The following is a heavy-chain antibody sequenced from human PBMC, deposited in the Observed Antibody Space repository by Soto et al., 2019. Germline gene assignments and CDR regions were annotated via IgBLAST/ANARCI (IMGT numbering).Heavy chain of an antibody. CDR3: AKDRHPDGIWTYAF. V-gene: IGHV3-23*01. CDR1: GFTFGPNT. J-gene: IGHJ4*02. CDR2: IGAGGDT. Sequence: GWSMRRSCAASGFTFGPNTKNWVRQPPGKGLEWVSGIGAGGDTHYADSVKGRFTISRDNSKSMLLLQMNSLRAEDTAIYYCAKDRHPDGIWTYAFWGQGTLVTVSS. D-gene: IGHD3-9*01.